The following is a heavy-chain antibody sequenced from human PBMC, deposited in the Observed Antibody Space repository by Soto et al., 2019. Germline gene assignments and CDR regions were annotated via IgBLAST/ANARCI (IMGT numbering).Heavy chain of an antibody. CDR3: ARGLYSRLGAFDI. CDR2: IYYSGST. J-gene: IGHJ3*02. D-gene: IGHD6-13*01. V-gene: IGHV4-59*01. CDR1: GGSISSYY. Sequence: QVQLQESGPGLVKPSETLSLTCTVSGGSISSYYWSWIRQPPGKGLEWIGYIYYSGSTNYNPSLKSRVTISVDTSKNQFSLKLSSVTAADTAVYYCARGLYSRLGAFDIWGQGTMVTVSS.